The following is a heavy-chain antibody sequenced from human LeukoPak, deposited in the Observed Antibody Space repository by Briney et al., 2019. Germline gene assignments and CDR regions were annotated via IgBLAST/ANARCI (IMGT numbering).Heavy chain of an antibody. Sequence: SETLSLTCTVSGYSISSGYYWGWIRQPPGKGLEWIGSIYHSGSANYNPSLKSRLTVSVDTSKKQLSLKLKSVTAADTGLYYCARATIGGYFYYMDVWGKGTTVTVSS. CDR2: IYHSGSA. D-gene: IGHD6-19*01. V-gene: IGHV4-38-2*02. CDR3: ARATIGGYFYYMDV. CDR1: GYSISSGYY. J-gene: IGHJ6*03.